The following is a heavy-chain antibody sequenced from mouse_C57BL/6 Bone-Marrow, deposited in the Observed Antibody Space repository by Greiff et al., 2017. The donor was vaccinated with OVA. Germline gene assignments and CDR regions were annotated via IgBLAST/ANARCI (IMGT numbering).Heavy chain of an antibody. V-gene: IGHV1-26*01. CDR3: ARWLLKGY. D-gene: IGHD2-3*01. Sequence: EVQLQQSGPELVKPGASVKISCKASGYTFTDYYMNWVKQSHGKSLEWIGDINPKNGGTSYNQKFKGKATLTVDKSSSTAYMELRSLTSEDSAVYYCARWLLKGYWGQGTTLTVSS. J-gene: IGHJ2*01. CDR1: GYTFTDYY. CDR2: INPKNGGT.